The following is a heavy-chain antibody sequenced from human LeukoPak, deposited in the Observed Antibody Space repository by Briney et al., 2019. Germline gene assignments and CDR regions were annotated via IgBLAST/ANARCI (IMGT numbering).Heavy chain of an antibody. CDR1: GFTFRDYW. Sequence: PGGSLRLSCAASGFTFRDYWMHWVRQAPGKGLVWVSRISSDGSSTSYADPAKGRFTVSRGNAKTTLYLQMNSLRAEDTAVYYCARGVSEYYYDSSGYYTGSYDPWGQGTLVTVSS. CDR3: ARGVSEYYYDSSGYYTGSYDP. D-gene: IGHD3-22*01. V-gene: IGHV3-74*01. J-gene: IGHJ5*02. CDR2: ISSDGSST.